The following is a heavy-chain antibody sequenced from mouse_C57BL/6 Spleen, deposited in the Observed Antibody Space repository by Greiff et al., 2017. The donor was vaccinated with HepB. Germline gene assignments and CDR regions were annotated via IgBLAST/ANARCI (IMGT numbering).Heavy chain of an antibody. CDR1: GYTFPDYE. J-gene: IGHJ3*01. CDR3: TRGLRFAY. CDR2: IDPETGGT. D-gene: IGHD2-4*01. Sequence: QVQLKESGAELVRPGASVTLSCKALGYTFPDYELHWVKQTPVHGLEWIGAIDPETGGTAYNQKFKGKAILTADKSSSTAYMELRSLTSEDSAVYYCTRGLRFAYWGQGTLVTVSA. V-gene: IGHV1-15*01.